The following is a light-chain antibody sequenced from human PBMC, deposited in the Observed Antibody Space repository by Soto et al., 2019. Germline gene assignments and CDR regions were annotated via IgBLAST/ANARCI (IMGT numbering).Light chain of an antibody. J-gene: IGKJ1*01. CDR2: GAS. CDR1: QSVRSSY. V-gene: IGKV3-20*01. CDR3: QQYGSSPVT. Sequence: EIVLMQSPGTLSLSPGERATLSCRASQSVRSSYLAWYQQKPGQAPRLLIYGASSTAAGIPDRFSGSGSGTDFTLTISRLEPEDCAVYYCQQYGSSPVTFGQGTKVEVK.